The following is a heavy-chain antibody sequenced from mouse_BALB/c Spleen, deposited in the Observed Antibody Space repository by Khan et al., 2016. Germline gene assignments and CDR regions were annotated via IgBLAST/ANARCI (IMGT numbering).Heavy chain of an antibody. V-gene: IGHV1-31*01. CDR1: GYSFTSYY. CDR2: IDPFNSGT. J-gene: IGHJ4*01. Sequence: VQLKQSGPELMKPGASVKISCKASGYSFTSYYMHWVKQSHGKSLEWIGYIDPFNSGTSYNQKFKGKATLTVDKSSSTAYMQLSRLTSEDSAVYYGASVTQSFYALDYGCQGTAVTVSS. D-gene: IGHD2-12*01. CDR3: ASVTQSFYALDY.